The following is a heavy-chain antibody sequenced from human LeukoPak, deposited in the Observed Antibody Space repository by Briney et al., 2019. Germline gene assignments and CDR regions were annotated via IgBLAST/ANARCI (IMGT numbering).Heavy chain of an antibody. CDR1: GFTFSSYC. J-gene: IGHJ6*03. CDR3: AKGGGGDASYYYSYIDV. CDR2: IRYDGSNK. D-gene: IGHD3-16*01. Sequence: GGSLRLSCAASGFTFSSYCIHWVRQAPGKGLEWVSFIRYDGSNKYYTDSVKGRFTISRDNSKNTLYLQMNSLRAEDTAVYYFAKGGGGDASYYYSYIDVWGKETTGTISS. V-gene: IGHV3-30*02.